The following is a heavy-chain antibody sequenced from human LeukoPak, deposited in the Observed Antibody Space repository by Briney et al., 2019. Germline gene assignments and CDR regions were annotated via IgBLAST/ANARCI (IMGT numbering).Heavy chain of an antibody. J-gene: IGHJ4*02. CDR3: AKAGAYDSSGYYYYLDY. Sequence: ASVKVSCKASGYTFTGYYMHWVRQAPGQGLEWMGWINPNSGGTNYAQKFQGRVTMTRDTSISTAYMELSRLRSDDTAVYYCAKAGAYDSSGYYYYLDYWGQGTLVTVPS. CDR1: GYTFTGYY. V-gene: IGHV1-2*02. D-gene: IGHD3-22*01. CDR2: INPNSGGT.